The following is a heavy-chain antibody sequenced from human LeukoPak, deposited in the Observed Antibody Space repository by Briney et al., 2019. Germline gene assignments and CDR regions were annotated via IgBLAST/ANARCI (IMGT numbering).Heavy chain of an antibody. CDR2: ISYDGSNK. CDR3: ARDRFNPFDY. CDR1: GFTFSSYA. D-gene: IGHD1-14*01. J-gene: IGHJ4*02. V-gene: IGHV3-30*01. Sequence: GGSLRLSCAGSGFTFSSYAMHWVRQAPGKGLEWVAVISYDGSNKYYADSVKGRFTISRDNSKNTLYLQMNSLRAEDTAVYYCARDRFNPFDYWGQGTLVTVSS.